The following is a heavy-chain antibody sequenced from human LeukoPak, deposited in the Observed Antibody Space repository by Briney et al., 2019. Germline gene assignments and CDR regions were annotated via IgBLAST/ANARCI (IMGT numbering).Heavy chain of an antibody. CDR1: GYLFTNYW. CDR2: IYPGDSDT. Sequence: GASLKISCKGSGYLFTNYWIGWVRQMPGKGLEWMGIIYPGDSDTKYSPSFQGQVTISADKSISTAYLQWSSLKASDSAMYYCARGAYSFDYWGQGTLVTVSS. V-gene: IGHV5-51*01. J-gene: IGHJ4*02. CDR3: ARGAYSFDY.